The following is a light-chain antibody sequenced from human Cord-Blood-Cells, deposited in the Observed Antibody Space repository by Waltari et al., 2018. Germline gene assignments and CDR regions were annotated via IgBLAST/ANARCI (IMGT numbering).Light chain of an antibody. CDR3: QQYYRGYS. CDR2: AAS. CDR1: QGIGSY. J-gene: IGKJ2*03. V-gene: IGKV1-8*01. Sequence: AIRMTQSPSSFSASTGDRVTITCRASQGIGSYLAWYQQKPGKAPKLLIYAASTLQSGVPSRFSGSGSGTDFTLTISCLQSEDFATYYCQQYYRGYSFGQGTKLEIK.